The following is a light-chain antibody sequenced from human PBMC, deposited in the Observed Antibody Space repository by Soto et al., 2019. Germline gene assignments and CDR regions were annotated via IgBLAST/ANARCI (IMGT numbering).Light chain of an antibody. CDR3: QERYNIYT. V-gene: IGKV1-39*01. CDR2: AAS. Sequence: DIQMTQSPSSLSASVGDRVTITCRASQSVASYLNWYQQKPGKAPKLLIYAASTLQSGVPSRFSGSGYGTDFTLTISSLQHEDFATYYCQERYNIYTFGQGTRLDIK. J-gene: IGKJ5*01. CDR1: QSVASY.